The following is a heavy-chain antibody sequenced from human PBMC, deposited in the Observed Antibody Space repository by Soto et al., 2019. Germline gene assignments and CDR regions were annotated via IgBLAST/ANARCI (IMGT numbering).Heavy chain of an antibody. CDR1: GGSISSGDYY. CDR2: IYYSGST. CDR3: ARDRQYCSSTSCYLS. V-gene: IGHV4-30-4*01. D-gene: IGHD2-2*01. Sequence: PSETLSLTCTVSGGSISSGDYYWIWIRQPPGKGLEWIGYIYYSGSTYYNPSLKSRVTISVDTSKNQFSLKLSSVTAADTAVYYCARDRQYCSSTSCYLSWGQGTLVTVSS. J-gene: IGHJ5*02.